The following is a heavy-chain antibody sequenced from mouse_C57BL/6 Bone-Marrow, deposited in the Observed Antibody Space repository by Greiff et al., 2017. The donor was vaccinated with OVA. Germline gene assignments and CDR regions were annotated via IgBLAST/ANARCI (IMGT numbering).Heavy chain of an antibody. Sequence: EVQGVESGGGLVQPGGSLKLSCAASGFTFSDYGMAWVRQAPRKGPEWVAFISNLAYSIYYADTVTGRFTISRDNAKNTLYLEMSSLRSEDTAMYYCERQDYGYAMDYWGQGTSVTVSS. CDR2: ISNLAYSI. V-gene: IGHV5-15*01. CDR1: GFTFSDYG. D-gene: IGHD2-4*01. CDR3: ERQDYGYAMDY. J-gene: IGHJ4*01.